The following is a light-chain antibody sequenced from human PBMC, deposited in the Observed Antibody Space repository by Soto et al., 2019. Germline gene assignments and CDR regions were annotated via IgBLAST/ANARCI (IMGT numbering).Light chain of an antibody. CDR2: SND. CDR1: SSNIGSNY. J-gene: IGLJ3*02. Sequence: QSVLTQPPSASGTPGQRVTIPCSGSSSNIGSNYVYWYQQLPGTAPKLLIYSNDQRPSGVPDRFSGSKSGTSASLAISGLRSEDEADYYCAAWDDSLSGRVFGGGTKLTVL. V-gene: IGLV1-47*01. CDR3: AAWDDSLSGRV.